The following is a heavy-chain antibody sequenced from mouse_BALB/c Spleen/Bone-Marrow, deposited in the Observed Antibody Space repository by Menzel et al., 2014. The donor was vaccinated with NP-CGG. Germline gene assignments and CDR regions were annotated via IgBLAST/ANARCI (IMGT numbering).Heavy chain of an antibody. D-gene: IGHD4-1*01. CDR1: GYTFTSSW. V-gene: IGHV1S130*01. CDR3: ASSGFDY. CDR2: IHPNSGNT. Sequence: VQLQQSGSVLVRPGASVKLSCKASGYTFTSSWMHWAKQRPGQGLEWIGEIHPNSGNTNYNEKFKGKATLTVDTSSSTAYVDLSSLTSEDSAVYYCASSGFDYWGQGTTLTVSS. J-gene: IGHJ2*01.